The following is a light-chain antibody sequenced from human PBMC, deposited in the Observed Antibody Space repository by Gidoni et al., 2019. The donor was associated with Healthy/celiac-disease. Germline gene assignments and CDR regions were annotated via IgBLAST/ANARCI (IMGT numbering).Light chain of an antibody. CDR3: QSYDSSLFWV. V-gene: IGLV1-40*01. CDR2: GNS. J-gene: IGLJ3*02. Sequence: QSVLTQPPSVSGAPGQRVTISCTGSSSNIGAVYDVHWYQQLPGTAPKLLIYGNSNRPSGVPDRFSGSKSGTSASLAITGLQAEDEADYYCQSYDSSLFWVFGGGTKLTVL. CDR1: SSNIGAVYD.